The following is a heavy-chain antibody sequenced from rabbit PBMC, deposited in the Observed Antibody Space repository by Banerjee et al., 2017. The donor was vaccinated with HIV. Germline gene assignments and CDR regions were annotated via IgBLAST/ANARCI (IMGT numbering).Heavy chain of an antibody. V-gene: IGHV1S47*01. Sequence: LMESGGGLVQPGGSLKLSCKASGIDFSSYGISWVRQAPGKGLEWIAYIYPDYGSTDYASWVNGRFTISSHNAQNTLYLQLNSLTAADTATYFCERSGDAGGGHATGGNLWGPGTLVTVS. CDR2: IYPDYGST. D-gene: IGHD4-2*01. J-gene: IGHJ4*01. CDR3: ERSGDAGGGHATGGNL. CDR1: GIDFSSYG.